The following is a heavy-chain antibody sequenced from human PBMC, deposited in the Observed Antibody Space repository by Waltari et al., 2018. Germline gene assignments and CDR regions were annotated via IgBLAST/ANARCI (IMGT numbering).Heavy chain of an antibody. J-gene: IGHJ5*02. V-gene: IGHV4-34*01. CDR1: GGSFRGYY. D-gene: IGHD3-16*02. CDR3: ARGRLSSQLQARGRRGNWFDP. CDR2: INHSGST. Sequence: QVLLHQWGAGLLKASEPLSPTCACQGGSFRGYYWTWIRHHPGKGLEWIGEINHSGSTNYNPSLKSRVTISVDTSKNQFSLRLTSVTAADTSVYYCARGRLSSQLQARGRRGNWFDPWGQGTLVTVSS.